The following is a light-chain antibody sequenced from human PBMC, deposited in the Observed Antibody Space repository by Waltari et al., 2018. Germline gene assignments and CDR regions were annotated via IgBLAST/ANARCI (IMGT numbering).Light chain of an antibody. CDR3: CSYAGSYTLV. CDR1: SSDVGGSNY. CDR2: DVS. V-gene: IGLV2-11*01. Sequence: QSALTQPRSVSGSPGQSVTISCTGTSSDVGGSNYVSWYQQHPGKAPKLMIYDVSNRPSGVSDRFSGSKSGNTASLTISGLQAEDEADYYCCSYAGSYTLVFGGGTKLTVL. J-gene: IGLJ3*02.